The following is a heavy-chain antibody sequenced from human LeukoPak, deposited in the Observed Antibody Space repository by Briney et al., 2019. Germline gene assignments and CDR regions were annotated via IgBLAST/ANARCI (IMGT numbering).Heavy chain of an antibody. J-gene: IGHJ6*03. D-gene: IGHD6-13*01. CDR1: GFTFSSYA. V-gene: IGHV3-23*01. CDR3: AQARGMSRYYYMDV. CDR2: ISGSASST. Sequence: GGSLRLSCAASGFTFSSYAMSWVRQVPGKGLEWVSAISGSASSTYYADSVKGRFTISRDNSKNTLNLQMNSLRAEDTAVYYCAQARGMSRYYYMDVWGKGTTVTVSS.